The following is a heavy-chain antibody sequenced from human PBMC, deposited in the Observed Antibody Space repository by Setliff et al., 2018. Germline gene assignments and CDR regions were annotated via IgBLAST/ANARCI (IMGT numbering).Heavy chain of an antibody. Sequence: PSETLSLTCAVYGGSISGYYWSWIRQPPGKGLEWIGEINQSRSTNYNPSLKSRVTISLDASKKQFSLKLTSVTAADTAVYYCARMSGFLYMDVWGKGTTVTVSS. CDR3: ARMSGFLYMDV. J-gene: IGHJ6*03. CDR1: GGSISGYY. CDR2: INQSRST. D-gene: IGHD3-3*01. V-gene: IGHV4-34*01.